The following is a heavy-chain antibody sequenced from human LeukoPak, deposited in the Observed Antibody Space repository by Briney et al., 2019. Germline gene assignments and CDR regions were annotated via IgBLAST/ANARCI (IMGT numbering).Heavy chain of an antibody. CDR1: GASISSSY. CDR2: IYYTGST. V-gene: IGHV4-59*01. J-gene: IGHJ5*02. Sequence: SETLSLICTVSGASISSSYWNWLRQPPGKGLEWIGYIYYTGSTNYNPSLTGRVTLSIDTSKNHFSLKLRSVTAADTAVYFCARDSVYATNWFDPWGQGTLVTVSS. CDR3: ARDSVYATNWFDP. D-gene: IGHD2-8*01.